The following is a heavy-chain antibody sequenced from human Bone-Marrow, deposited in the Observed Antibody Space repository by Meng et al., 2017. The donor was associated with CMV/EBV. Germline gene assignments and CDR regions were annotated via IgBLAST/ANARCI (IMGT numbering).Heavy chain of an antibody. CDR1: GFTLSDHY. CDR3: AVSAGAPASLDY. Sequence: GGSLRLSCVASGFTLSDHYIDWVRQAPGKGLEWVGRSRNKPNSYTTEYAASVKGRFTTSRDDSKNSVLLQMSSLKTEDTAVYYCAVSAGAPASLDYWGNGTLATVSS. D-gene: IGHD2-2*01. J-gene: IGHJ1*01. CDR2: SRNKPNSYTT. V-gene: IGHV3-72*01.